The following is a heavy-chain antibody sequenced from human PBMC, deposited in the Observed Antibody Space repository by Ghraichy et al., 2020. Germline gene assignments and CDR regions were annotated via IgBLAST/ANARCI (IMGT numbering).Heavy chain of an antibody. Sequence: SVKVSCKASGGTFSSYAISWVRQAPGQGLEWMGGIIPIFGTANYAQKFQGRVTITADESTSTAYMELSSLRSEDTAVYYCATLYCGGDCYSGLVGYWGQGTLVTVSS. V-gene: IGHV1-69*13. J-gene: IGHJ4*02. CDR3: ATLYCGGDCYSGLVGY. CDR2: IIPIFGTA. CDR1: GGTFSSYA. D-gene: IGHD2-21*01.